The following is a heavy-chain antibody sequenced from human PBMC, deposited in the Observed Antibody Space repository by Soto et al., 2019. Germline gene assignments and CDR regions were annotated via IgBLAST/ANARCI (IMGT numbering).Heavy chain of an antibody. V-gene: IGHV3-30-3*01. CDR2: ISYDGSNK. CDR1: GFTFSSYA. D-gene: IGHD5-18*01. J-gene: IGHJ4*02. Sequence: GSLRLSCAASGFTFSSYAMHWVRQAPGKGLEWVAVISYDGSNKYYADSVKGRFTISRDNSKNTLYLQMNSLRAEDTAVYYCARVGPFTAMAPFDYWGQGTLVTVSS. CDR3: ARVGPFTAMAPFDY.